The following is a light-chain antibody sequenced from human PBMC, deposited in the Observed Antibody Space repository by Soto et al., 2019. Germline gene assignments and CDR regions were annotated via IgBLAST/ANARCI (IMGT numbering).Light chain of an antibody. CDR1: SSNIGAGYD. CDR3: QSYDSSLSGSDV. Sequence: QSALTQPPSVSGAPGQRVIISCTGSSSNIGAGYDVHWYQQLPGTAPRLLIYDNNNRPSGVPARFSVSKSDTSASLAITGLQPEDEADYYCQSYDSSLSGSDVFGTGTKVTVL. J-gene: IGLJ1*01. CDR2: DNN. V-gene: IGLV1-40*01.